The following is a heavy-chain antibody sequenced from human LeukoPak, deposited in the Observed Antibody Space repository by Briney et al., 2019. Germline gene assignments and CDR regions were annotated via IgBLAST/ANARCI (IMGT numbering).Heavy chain of an antibody. D-gene: IGHD6-19*01. J-gene: IGHJ4*02. CDR3: ARGGSGWTNFDY. CDR2: IGPAGDT. V-gene: IGHV3-13*01. CDR1: GFTFSKYD. Sequence: GGSLRLSCAASGFTFSKYDMRWVRQATGKGLEWVSAIGPAGDTYYPGSVKGRFTISRENAKNSLYLQMNSLRTEDTAVYYCARGGSGWTNFDYWGQGSLVTVSS.